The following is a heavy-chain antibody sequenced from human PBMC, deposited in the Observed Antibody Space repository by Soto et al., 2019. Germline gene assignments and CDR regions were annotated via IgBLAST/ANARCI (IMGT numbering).Heavy chain of an antibody. J-gene: IGHJ6*03. D-gene: IGHD2-8*01. CDR3: AKAGYCTNGVCYGRYYYYYMDV. V-gene: IGHV3-9*01. Sequence: GGSLRLSCAASGFTFDDYAMHWVRQAPGKGLEWVSGISWNSGSIGYADSVKGRLTISRDNAKNSLYLQKNSLKAEDTALYYCAKAGYCTNGVCYGRYYYYYMDVWGKGTTVTVSS. CDR1: GFTFDDYA. CDR2: ISWNSGSI.